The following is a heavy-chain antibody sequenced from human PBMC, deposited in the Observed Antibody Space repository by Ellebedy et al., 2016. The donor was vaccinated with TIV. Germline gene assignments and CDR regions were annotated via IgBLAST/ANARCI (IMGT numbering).Heavy chain of an antibody. CDR1: GGSIRNYY. CDR2: MYYSGRS. D-gene: IGHD2-2*01. Sequence: MPGGSLRLSCTVSGGSIRNYYCTWIRQPPGKGLEWIGHMYYSGRSNYNPSLKSRVTMSIDTSRNQFSLKMSSVTAADTAVYYCAASESADSDYWGPGTLVTVSS. CDR3: AASESADSDY. V-gene: IGHV4-59*01. J-gene: IGHJ4*02.